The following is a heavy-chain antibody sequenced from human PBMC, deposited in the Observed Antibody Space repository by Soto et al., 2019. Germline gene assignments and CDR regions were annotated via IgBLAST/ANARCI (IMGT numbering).Heavy chain of an antibody. CDR3: GRGPSPRAPAGGTPYYYAMDV. Sequence: AAVMVSCKASGYDFTAYDINWVRQASGQGLEWMGWMNPINGATGSARRFQGRVSMTRNTATATAYLELTSLRSDDSAVYYCGRGPSPRAPAGGTPYYYAMDVWGQGTTVTVSS. J-gene: IGHJ6*02. V-gene: IGHV1-8*02. CDR2: MNPINGAT. CDR1: GYDFTAYD. D-gene: IGHD6-13*01.